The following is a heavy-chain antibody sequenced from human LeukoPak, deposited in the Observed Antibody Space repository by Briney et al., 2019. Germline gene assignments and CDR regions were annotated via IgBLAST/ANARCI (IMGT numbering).Heavy chain of an antibody. CDR1: GFTFRNSW. V-gene: IGHV3-7*01. CDR2: IKEDGSEK. Sequence: PGGSLRLSCAASGFTFRNSWMSWVRQAPGKGLEWVAHIKEDGSEKYYVDSVKGRFTISRDNAENLLYLQMNSLRAEDTAVYYCARYGQLGYWGQGTLVTVSP. CDR3: ARYGQLGY. J-gene: IGHJ4*02. D-gene: IGHD3-10*01.